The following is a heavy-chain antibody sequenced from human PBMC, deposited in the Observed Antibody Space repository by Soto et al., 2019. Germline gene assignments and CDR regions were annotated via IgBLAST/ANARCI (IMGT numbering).Heavy chain of an antibody. V-gene: IGHV1-18*01. CDR1: GYTFTSYG. CDR3: ARGAGLYSSNSRTSRFDY. Sequence: QLVQSGAEVKKPGASVKVSCKASGYTFTSYGITWVRQAPGQGLEWMGWISGYNGDTNYAQKFQGRVTMTTDTSTRTAYLEVMTLGSDDTAVYYCARGAGLYSSNSRTSRFDYWGQGTLVTVSS. CDR2: ISGYNGDT. D-gene: IGHD6-13*01. J-gene: IGHJ4*02.